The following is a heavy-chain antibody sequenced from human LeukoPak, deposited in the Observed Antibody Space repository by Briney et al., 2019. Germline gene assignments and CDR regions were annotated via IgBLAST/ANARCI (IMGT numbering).Heavy chain of an antibody. CDR3: ARDGCSSTSCGFDY. D-gene: IGHD2-2*01. J-gene: IGHJ4*02. V-gene: IGHV4-31*03. CDR2: IYYSGST. Sequence: SQTLSLTCTVSGGSISSGGYFWSWIRQHRGEGLEWIGYIYYSGSTYYNPSLKSRVTISVDTSKNQFSLKLSSVTAADTAVYYCARDGCSSTSCGFDYWGQGTLVTVSS. CDR1: GGSISSGGYF.